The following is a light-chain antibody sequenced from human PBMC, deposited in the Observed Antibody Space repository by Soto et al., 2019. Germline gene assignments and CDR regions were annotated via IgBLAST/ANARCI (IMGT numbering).Light chain of an antibody. CDR3: QQHNNWPLT. CDR2: GAS. CDR1: QSVSSSY. J-gene: IGKJ4*01. Sequence: EIVLTQSPGTLSLSPGERATLSCRASQSVSSSYLAWYQQKPGQAPRLLIYGASSRATGIPDRFSGSGSGTQFTLTISSLQSEDFAVYYCQQHNNWPLTFGGGTKVEIK. V-gene: IGKV3D-20*02.